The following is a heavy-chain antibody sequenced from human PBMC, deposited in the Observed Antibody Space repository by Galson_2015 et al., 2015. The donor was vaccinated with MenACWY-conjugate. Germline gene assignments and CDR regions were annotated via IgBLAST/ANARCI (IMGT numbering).Heavy chain of an antibody. CDR2: IYSGGST. CDR1: GFTVSSNY. D-gene: IGHD1-26*01. CDR3: ARDAPLMRGSYSF. Sequence: SLRLSCAASGFTVSSNYMSWVRQAPGKGLEWVSVIYSGGSTYYADSVKGRFTISRDNSKNTLYLQMNSLRAEDTAVYYCARDAPLMRGSYSFWGQGTLVTVSS. V-gene: IGHV3-66*01. J-gene: IGHJ4*02.